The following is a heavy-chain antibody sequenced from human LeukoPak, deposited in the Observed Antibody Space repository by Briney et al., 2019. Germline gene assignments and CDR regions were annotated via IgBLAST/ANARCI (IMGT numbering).Heavy chain of an antibody. V-gene: IGHV3-30-3*01. CDR3: ARDRRDTAMVTYFDY. CDR1: GFTFSSYA. CDR2: ISYDGSNK. J-gene: IGHJ4*02. Sequence: PGRSPRLSCAASGFTFSSYAMHWVRQAPGKGLEWVAVISYDGSNKYYADSVKGRFTISRDNSKNTLYLQMNSLRAEDTAVYYCARDRRDTAMVTYFDYWGQGTLVTVSS. D-gene: IGHD5-18*01.